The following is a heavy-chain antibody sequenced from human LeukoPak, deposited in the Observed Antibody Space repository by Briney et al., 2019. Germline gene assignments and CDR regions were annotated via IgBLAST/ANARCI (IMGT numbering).Heavy chain of an antibody. CDR2: ISSSSSYI. V-gene: IGHV3-21*01. Sequence: GGSLRLSCAASGFTFSSYSMNWVRQAPGKGLERVSSISSSSSYIYYADSVKGRFTISRDNAKNSLYLQMDSLSGEDTAVYYCAIRSRYTFIDVAGVIDSWGQGNMVTVSS. D-gene: IGHD6-19*01. CDR3: AIRSRYTFIDVAGVIDS. J-gene: IGHJ4*02. CDR1: GFTFSSYS.